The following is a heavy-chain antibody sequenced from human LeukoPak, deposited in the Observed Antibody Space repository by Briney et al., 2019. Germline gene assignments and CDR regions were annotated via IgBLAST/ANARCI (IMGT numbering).Heavy chain of an antibody. CDR2: IYPGDSDT. CDR1: GYSFTSYW. D-gene: IGHD3-10*01. V-gene: IGHV5-51*01. Sequence: KPGESLKISCKGSGYSFTSYWIGWVRQMPGKGLEWMGIIYPGDSDTRYSPSFQGQVTISADKSLSTAYLQWSSLKASDTAMYYCARLLNPITMVRGEYSDYWGQGTLVTVSS. CDR3: ARLLNPITMVRGEYSDY. J-gene: IGHJ4*02.